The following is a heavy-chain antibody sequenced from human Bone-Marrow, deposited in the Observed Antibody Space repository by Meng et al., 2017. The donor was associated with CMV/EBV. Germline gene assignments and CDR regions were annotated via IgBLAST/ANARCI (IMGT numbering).Heavy chain of an antibody. CDR2: IYYSGST. V-gene: IGHV4-39*07. CDR1: GGSISSSSYY. CDR3: AREGHNSSGWSR. D-gene: IGHD6-19*01. Sequence: QLQLQEPGPGLVKPSETLSLTCTVSGGSISSSSYYWGWIRQPPGKGLEWIGSIYYSGSTYYNPSLKSRVTISVDTSKNQFSLKLSSVTAADTAVYYCAREGHNSSGWSRWGQGTLVTVSS. J-gene: IGHJ4*02.